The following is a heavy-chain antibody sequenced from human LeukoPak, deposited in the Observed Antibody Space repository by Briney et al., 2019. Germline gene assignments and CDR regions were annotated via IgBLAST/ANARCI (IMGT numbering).Heavy chain of an antibody. D-gene: IGHD3-22*01. CDR1: GFTFSNYA. CDR3: AKDMAPLIVVVISSSFDY. Sequence: GGSLRLSCAASGFTFSNYAMSWVRQAPGRGLEWVSSISGSGSSIYYEDSVKGRFTISGDSSRNTLYLQMNSLRAEDTAVYYCAKDMAPLIVVVISSSFDYWGQGTLVTVSS. J-gene: IGHJ4*02. CDR2: ISGSGSSI. V-gene: IGHV3-23*01.